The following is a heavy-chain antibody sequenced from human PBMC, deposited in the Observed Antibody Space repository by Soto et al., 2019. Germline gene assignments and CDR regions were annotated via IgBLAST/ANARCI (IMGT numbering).Heavy chain of an antibody. CDR2: IYYSGST. Sequence: SETLSLTCTVSGGSISSYYWSWIRQPPGKGLEWIGYIYYSGSTNYNPSLKSRVTISVDTSKNQFSLKLSSVTAADTAVYYCARPGIRCSGGSCYLNWFDPWGQGTLVTVSS. V-gene: IGHV4-59*08. CDR3: ARPGIRCSGGSCYLNWFDP. CDR1: GGSISSYY. D-gene: IGHD2-15*01. J-gene: IGHJ5*02.